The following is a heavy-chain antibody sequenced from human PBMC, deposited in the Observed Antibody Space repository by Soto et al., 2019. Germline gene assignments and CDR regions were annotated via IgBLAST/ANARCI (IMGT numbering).Heavy chain of an antibody. Sequence: ASVKVSCKASGYTFTSYAMNWVRQAPGQGLEWMGWINTNTGNPTYAQGFTGRFVFSLDTSVSTAYLQICSLKAEDTAVYYCARDSSSSWARYYYYYSGMDVWGQGTTVTVSS. CDR3: ARDSSSSWARYYYYYSGMDV. CDR2: INTNTGNP. V-gene: IGHV7-4-1*01. D-gene: IGHD6-13*01. CDR1: GYTFTSYA. J-gene: IGHJ6*02.